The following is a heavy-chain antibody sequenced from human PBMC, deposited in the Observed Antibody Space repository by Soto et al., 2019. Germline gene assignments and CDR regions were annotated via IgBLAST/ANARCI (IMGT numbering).Heavy chain of an antibody. CDR3: ARGGHVVVVTAALDY. J-gene: IGHJ4*02. V-gene: IGHV1-46*01. Sequence: QVQLVQSGAEVKKPGASVKVSCKASGDTFTDYYIHWVRQAPGQGLEWMGTVNPSGGHTTYAQHFLGRMTMTRDTSTSTLDMELTSLTSEDTAVYYCARGGHVVVVTAALDYWGQGTLVTDSS. D-gene: IGHD2-21*02. CDR2: VNPSGGHT. CDR1: GDTFTDYY.